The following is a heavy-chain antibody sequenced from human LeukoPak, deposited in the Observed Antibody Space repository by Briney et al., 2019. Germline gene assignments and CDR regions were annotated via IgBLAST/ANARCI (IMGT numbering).Heavy chain of an antibody. CDR2: IYTSGST. J-gene: IGHJ3*02. CDR1: GGSISSGSYY. Sequence: PSETLSLTCTVSGGSISSGSYYWSWIRQPAGKGLEWIGRIYTSGSTNYNPSLKSRVTISVDTSKNQFSLKLSSVTAADTAVYYCARDRYYDSSGYHSKDAFDIWGQGTMVTVSS. CDR3: ARDRYYDSSGYHSKDAFDI. V-gene: IGHV4-61*02. D-gene: IGHD3-22*01.